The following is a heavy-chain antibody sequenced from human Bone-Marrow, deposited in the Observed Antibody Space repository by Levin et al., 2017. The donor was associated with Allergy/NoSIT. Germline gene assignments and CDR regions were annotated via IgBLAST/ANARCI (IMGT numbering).Heavy chain of an antibody. CDR1: GGSISSGDYY. Sequence: SETLSLTCTVSGGSISSGDYYWSWIRQPPGKGLEWIGYIYYSGSTYYNPSLKSRVTISVDTSKNQFSLKLSSVTAADTAVYYCAREQKRTIFGVVISHGMDVWGQGTTVTVSS. V-gene: IGHV4-30-4*01. D-gene: IGHD3-3*01. CDR3: AREQKRTIFGVVISHGMDV. J-gene: IGHJ6*02. CDR2: IYYSGST.